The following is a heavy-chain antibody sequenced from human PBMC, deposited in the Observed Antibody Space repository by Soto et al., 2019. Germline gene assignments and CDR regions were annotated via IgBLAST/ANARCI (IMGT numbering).Heavy chain of an antibody. CDR3: AKDDDS. CDR1: GFTFSSYG. Sequence: GGSLRLSCAASGFTFSSYGMHWVRQAPGKGLEWVAVISYDGSNKYYAVSVKGRFTISRDNSKNTLYLQMNSLRAEDTAVYYCAKDDDSWGQGALVTVSS. V-gene: IGHV3-30*18. J-gene: IGHJ4*02. CDR2: ISYDGSNK.